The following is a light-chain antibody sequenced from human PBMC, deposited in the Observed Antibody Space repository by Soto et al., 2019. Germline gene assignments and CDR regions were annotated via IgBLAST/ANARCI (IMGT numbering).Light chain of an antibody. V-gene: IGKV3-20*01. CDR1: QSVSSRY. J-gene: IGKJ2*01. Sequence: EIVLTQSPGTLSLSPGERATLSCRASQSVSSRYLDWYQQKPGQAPRLLIYGTSSRATGIPDRFSGSGSGTDLTLTISRLEHDDLAVYYCQQYGNSPYTFGQGTKLEIK. CDR3: QQYGNSPYT. CDR2: GTS.